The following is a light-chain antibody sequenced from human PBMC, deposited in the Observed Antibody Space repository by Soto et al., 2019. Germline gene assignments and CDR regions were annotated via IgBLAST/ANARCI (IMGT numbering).Light chain of an antibody. Sequence: QSALAQPASVSGSLGQSITISCTGTSRDVGAYEYVSWYQQHPGKVPKLLIYEVSDRPPGISDRFSGSKSGNTASLTISRLQSEDEADYYCNSYTAFNTRVFGTGTKLTVL. CDR2: EVS. CDR3: NSYTAFNTRV. J-gene: IGLJ1*01. V-gene: IGLV2-14*01. CDR1: SRDVGAYEY.